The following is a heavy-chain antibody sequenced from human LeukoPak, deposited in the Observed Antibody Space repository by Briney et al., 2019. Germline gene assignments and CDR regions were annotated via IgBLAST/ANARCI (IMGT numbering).Heavy chain of an antibody. CDR1: GGSINTYY. CDR3: ASQYSSSWYFRHAFDI. V-gene: IGHV4-4*07. J-gene: IGHJ3*02. CDR2: IYDSGSA. D-gene: IGHD6-13*01. Sequence: SETLSLTCTVSGGSINTYYWNWLRQPAGKRLEWIGRIYDSGSANYNPSLMSRVTMSADTSKNQFSLKLSSVTAADTAVYYCASQYSSSWYFRHAFDIWGQGTMVTVSS.